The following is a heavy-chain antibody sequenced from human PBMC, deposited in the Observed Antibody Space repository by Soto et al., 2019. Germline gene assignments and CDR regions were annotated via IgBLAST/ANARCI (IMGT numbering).Heavy chain of an antibody. Sequence: QVQLQESGPGLVQPSQTLSLTCTVSGGSISSGGYYWSWIRQHPGTGLEWIGHISSSGSTYYNTSLKSRVTISVHRSRNLFSLIVNSVTVADTDVDYCARGVLRWGQGTLVTVSS. CDR2: ISSSGST. CDR3: ARGVLR. CDR1: GGSISSGGYY. J-gene: IGHJ4*01. V-gene: IGHV4-31*03.